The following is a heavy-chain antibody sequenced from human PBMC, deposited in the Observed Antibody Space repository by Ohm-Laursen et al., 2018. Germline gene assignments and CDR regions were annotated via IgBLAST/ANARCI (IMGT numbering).Heavy chain of an antibody. D-gene: IGHD1-26*01. J-gene: IGHJ4*02. Sequence: SETLSLTCTVSGGSVSSGSYYWSWIRQPPGKGLEWIGYIYYSGSTNYNPSLKSRVTISVDTSKNQFSLKLSSVTAADTAVYYCARASIVGATLEYWGQGTLVTVSS. V-gene: IGHV4-61*01. CDR2: IYYSGST. CDR3: ARASIVGATLEY. CDR1: GGSVSSGSYY.